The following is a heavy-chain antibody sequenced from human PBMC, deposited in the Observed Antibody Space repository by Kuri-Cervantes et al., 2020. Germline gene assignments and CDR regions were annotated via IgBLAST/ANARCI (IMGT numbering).Heavy chain of an antibody. CDR2: INWNGGST. Sequence: GESLKISCAASGFTFDDYGMSWVRQAPGKGLEWVSGINWNGGSTGYADSVKGRFTISRDNSKNTLYLQMNSLRAEDTAVYYCAKDPSVRYTKGAFDIWGQGTMVTVSS. V-gene: IGHV3-20*04. J-gene: IGHJ3*02. D-gene: IGHD1-14*01. CDR1: GFTFDDYG. CDR3: AKDPSVRYTKGAFDI.